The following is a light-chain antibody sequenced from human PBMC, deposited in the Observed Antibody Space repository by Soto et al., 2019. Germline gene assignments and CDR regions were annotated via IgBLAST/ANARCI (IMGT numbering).Light chain of an antibody. CDR1: QSVSSNY. Sequence: EIGLTQYPGTLSLSPGERATLSCRASQSVSSNYLAWYQQKPGQAPSLLIYDASSRATGIPDRFSGSGSGTDFTLTISRLEPEDFAMYYCQQYGSSAPITFGQGTRLEIE. CDR2: DAS. J-gene: IGKJ5*01. V-gene: IGKV3-20*01. CDR3: QQYGSSAPIT.